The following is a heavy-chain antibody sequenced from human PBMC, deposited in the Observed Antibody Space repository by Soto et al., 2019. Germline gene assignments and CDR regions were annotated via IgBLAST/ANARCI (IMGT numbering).Heavy chain of an antibody. Sequence: GRSLRLSCAASGFTFSSYSMNWGRQAPGKGLEWVSYISSSSSTIYYADSVKGRFTISRDNAKNSLYLQMNSLRDEDTAVYYCAREPYSSSWLMDVWGQGTTVTVSS. CDR3: AREPYSSSWLMDV. CDR1: GFTFSSYS. D-gene: IGHD6-13*01. CDR2: ISSSSSTI. J-gene: IGHJ6*02. V-gene: IGHV3-48*02.